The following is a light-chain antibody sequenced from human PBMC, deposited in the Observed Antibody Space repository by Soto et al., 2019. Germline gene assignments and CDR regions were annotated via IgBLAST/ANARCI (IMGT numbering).Light chain of an antibody. CDR3: QQYNSYSGLT. V-gene: IGKV1-5*01. CDR2: DAS. CDR1: QSVRGW. J-gene: IGKJ4*01. Sequence: DIQLTQSPSTLSASVGDRVTITCRASQSVRGWLAWYQQKPGKAPNLLIYDASNLESGVPSTFSGSGSGTEFTLTISSLQPDDFATYYCQQYNSYSGLTFGGGTKVEIK.